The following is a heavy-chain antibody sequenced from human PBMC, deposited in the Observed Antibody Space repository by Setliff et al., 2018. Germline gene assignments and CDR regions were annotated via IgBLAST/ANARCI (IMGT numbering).Heavy chain of an antibody. J-gene: IGHJ4*02. CDR1: GYTLSNSI. Sequence: ASVKVSCKASGYTLSNSILSWVRQAPGQGLEWMGWISAYNRKTYFAQKFQDRITLTTDTSTNTGYLELRGLRSDDTAVYYCLRLVRYCTKIACQATSGDEVWGLGTLVTVSS. V-gene: IGHV1-18*01. CDR2: ISAYNRKT. D-gene: IGHD2-8*01. CDR3: LRLVRYCTKIACQATSGDEV.